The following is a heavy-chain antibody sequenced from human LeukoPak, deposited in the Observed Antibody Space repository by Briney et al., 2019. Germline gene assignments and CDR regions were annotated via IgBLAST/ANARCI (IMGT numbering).Heavy chain of an antibody. CDR3: ARHLVPYYYDSSGYRHYYYYYMDV. J-gene: IGHJ6*03. Sequence: ETLSLTCAVCGGSFSGYYWSWIRQPPGKGLEWIGGINHSGSTNYNPSLKSRVTISVDTSKNQFSLKLSSVTAADTAVYYCARHLVPYYYDSSGYRHYYYYYMDVWGKGTTVTISS. D-gene: IGHD3-22*01. CDR1: GGSFSGYY. V-gene: IGHV4-34*01. CDR2: INHSGST.